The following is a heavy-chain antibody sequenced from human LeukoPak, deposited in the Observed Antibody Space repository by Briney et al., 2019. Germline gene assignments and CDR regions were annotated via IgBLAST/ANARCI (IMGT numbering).Heavy chain of an antibody. CDR1: GGSISSGGYY. J-gene: IGHJ4*02. D-gene: IGHD5-18*01. V-gene: IGHV4-31*03. Sequence: SETLSLTCTVSGGSISSGGYYWSWIRQHPGKGLEWIGYIYYSGSTNYNPSLKSRVTISVDTSKNQFSLKLSSVTAADTAVYYCARGRYSYGTYYFDYWGQGTLVTVSS. CDR2: IYYSGST. CDR3: ARGRYSYGTYYFDY.